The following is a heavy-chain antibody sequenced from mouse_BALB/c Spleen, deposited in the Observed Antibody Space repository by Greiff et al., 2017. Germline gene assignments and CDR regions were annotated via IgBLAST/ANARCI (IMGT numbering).Heavy chain of an antibody. CDR2: ISSGGSYT. V-gene: IGHV5-6-4*01. Sequence: DVKLVESGGGLVKPGGSLKLSCAASGFTFSSYTMSWVRQTPEKRLEWVATISSGGSYTYYPDSVKGRFTISRDNAKNTLYLQMSSLKSEDTAMYYCTRDGDSGWGQGTTLTVSS. CDR3: TRDGDSG. CDR1: GFTFSSYT. D-gene: IGHD1-3*01. J-gene: IGHJ2*01.